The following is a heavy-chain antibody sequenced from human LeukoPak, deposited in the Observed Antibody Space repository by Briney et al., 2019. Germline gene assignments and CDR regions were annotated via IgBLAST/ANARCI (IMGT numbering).Heavy chain of an antibody. D-gene: IGHD3-22*01. J-gene: IGHJ4*02. V-gene: IGHV4-39*07. CDR1: GGSISSSNYY. Sequence: SETLSLTCTVSGGSISSSNYYWGWIRQPPGKGLEWIGSIYYSGSTYYNPSLKSRVTISVDTSKNQFSLKLSSVTAADTAVYYCARAGGYDSSGYYPLPDYWGQGTLVTVSS. CDR3: ARAGGYDSSGYYPLPDY. CDR2: IYYSGST.